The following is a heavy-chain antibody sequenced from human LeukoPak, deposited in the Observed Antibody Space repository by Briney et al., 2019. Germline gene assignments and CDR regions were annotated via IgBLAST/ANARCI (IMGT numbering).Heavy chain of an antibody. D-gene: IGHD3-10*01. V-gene: IGHV3-74*01. Sequence: TGGSLRLSCAASGFTFSSYWMHWVRQAPGKGLVWVARINSDGSSTSYADSVKGRFTISRDNAKNTLYLQMNSLRAEHTAVYYCAREGARFDDAFDLWGQETMVTVSS. J-gene: IGHJ3*01. CDR1: GFTFSSYW. CDR2: INSDGSST. CDR3: AREGARFDDAFDL.